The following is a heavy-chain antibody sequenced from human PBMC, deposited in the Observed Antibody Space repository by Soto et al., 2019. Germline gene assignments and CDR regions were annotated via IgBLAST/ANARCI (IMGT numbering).Heavy chain of an antibody. V-gene: IGHV1-46*01. J-gene: IGHJ5*02. CDR1: ADTFTSYY. CDR2: INPNGGDT. Sequence: ASVKVSCKAPADTFTSYYIHWVRQAPGHGLEWMGIINPNGGDTKFAQRFQGRVTMTRDTSTTTAYMDLRSLRSDDTAVYYCARDPSNSSGNRVWFDTWGQGTLVTVSS. CDR3: ARDPSNSSGNRVWFDT. D-gene: IGHD6-19*01.